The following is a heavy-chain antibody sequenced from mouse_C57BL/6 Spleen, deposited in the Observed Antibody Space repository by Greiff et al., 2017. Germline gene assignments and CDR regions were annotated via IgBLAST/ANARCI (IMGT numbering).Heavy chain of an antibody. CDR3: ARIDYGYWYFDV. V-gene: IGHV1-82*01. CDR2: IYPGDGDT. CDR1: GYAFSSSW. D-gene: IGHD1-1*01. Sequence: VQPQQSGPELVKPGASVKISCKASGYAFSSSWMNWVKQRPGKGLEWIGRIYPGDGDTNYNGKFKGKATLTADKSSSTAYMQLSSLTSEDSAVYFCARIDYGYWYFDVWGTGTTVTVSS. J-gene: IGHJ1*03.